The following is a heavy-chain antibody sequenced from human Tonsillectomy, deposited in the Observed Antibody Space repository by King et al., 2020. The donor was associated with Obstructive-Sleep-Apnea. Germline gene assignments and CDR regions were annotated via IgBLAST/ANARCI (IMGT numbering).Heavy chain of an antibody. CDR1: GFTFDEYT. D-gene: IGHD1-7*01. Sequence: QLVESGGVVVQPGGSLRLSCVGTGFTFDEYTMHWVRQAPGKGLEWVSLISWDGGATYYADSVKGRFTISRDNSKNSLYLQMNILRTEDTALYYCGKDKRDNWNYFNGVDVWGQGTTVTVSS. J-gene: IGHJ6*02. V-gene: IGHV3-43*01. CDR2: ISWDGGAT. CDR3: GKDKRDNWNYFNGVDV.